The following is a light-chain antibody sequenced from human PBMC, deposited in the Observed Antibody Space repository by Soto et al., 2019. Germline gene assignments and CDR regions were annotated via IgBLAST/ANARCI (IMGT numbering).Light chain of an antibody. CDR2: GNS. J-gene: IGLJ3*02. CDR3: QSYGSNLSGSV. Sequence: QPVLTQLPSVSGAQGQRVTISCSGSRSKIWADDDVHWYQQLPGTAPKLLIYGNSIRTSGVPDKFSGSKSGTAAALAITGLQAEDEADYACQSYGSNLSGSVVVGGTKLTV. CDR1: RSKIWADDD. V-gene: IGLV1-40*01.